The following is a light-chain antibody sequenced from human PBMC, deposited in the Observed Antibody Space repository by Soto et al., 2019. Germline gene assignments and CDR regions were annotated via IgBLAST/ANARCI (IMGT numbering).Light chain of an antibody. CDR1: SSNIGAGYD. V-gene: IGLV1-40*01. CDR3: WPYDSSRRGAV. CDR2: GNS. J-gene: IGLJ3*02. Sequence: QSVLTQPPSVSGAPGQRVTISCTGSSSNIGAGYDVHWYQQLPGTAPKLLIYGNSNRPSGVPDRFSGSKSGTSASLAITGLHAEEEADYYCWPYDSSRRGAVFGGGTKLTVL.